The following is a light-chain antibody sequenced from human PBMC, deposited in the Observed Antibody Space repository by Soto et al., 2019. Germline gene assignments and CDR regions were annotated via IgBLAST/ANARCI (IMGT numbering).Light chain of an antibody. CDR2: GAS. CDR1: QNINSF. J-gene: IGKJ4*01. V-gene: IGKV1-39*01. Sequence: DIQVTQSPSSLSASVGDRVTITCRASQNINSFLNWYQQRPGKAPKLLIYGASTLQSGVPSRFSGSGSGTDFTLTISSLQPDDFATYYCQQSYFTPPLTFGGGTKVDIK. CDR3: QQSYFTPPLT.